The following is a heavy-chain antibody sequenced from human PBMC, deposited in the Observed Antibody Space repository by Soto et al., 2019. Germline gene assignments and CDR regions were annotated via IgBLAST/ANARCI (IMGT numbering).Heavy chain of an antibody. J-gene: IGHJ1*01. V-gene: IGHV4-39*02. CDR1: GGSISRSSSY. CDR3: ARAGTRDVVPGYFTVFAS. Sequence: PSETLSLTCTVSGGSISRSSSYWSWIRQPPGKELEWIGSIFDTGRTYYNPALKSRISISLDTSNNQFSLKLTSVTAADTAMFYCARAGTRDVVPGYFTVFASWGQGTLVTVSP. CDR2: IFDTGRT. D-gene: IGHD3-3*01.